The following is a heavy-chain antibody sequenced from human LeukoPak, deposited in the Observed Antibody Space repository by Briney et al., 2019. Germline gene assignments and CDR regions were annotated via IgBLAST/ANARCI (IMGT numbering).Heavy chain of an antibody. CDR1: GFTFSSYW. V-gene: IGHV3-7*04. D-gene: IGHD3-10*01. CDR3: ARGGFRTFDY. J-gene: IGHJ4*02. CDR2: IEPDGSEK. Sequence: PGGSLRLSCAASGFTFSSYWMSWVRQAPGKGLEWVANIEPDGSEKYYVDSVKGRFTISRDNAKNSLYLQMSGLRAEDTAVYFCARGGFRTFDYWGQGTLVTVSS.